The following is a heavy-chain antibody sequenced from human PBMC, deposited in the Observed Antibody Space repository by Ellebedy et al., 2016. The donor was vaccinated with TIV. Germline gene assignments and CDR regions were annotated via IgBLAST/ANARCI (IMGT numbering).Heavy chain of an antibody. CDR1: GGSISTYY. CDR2: IYYSGST. V-gene: IGHV4-59*08. J-gene: IGHJ6*02. CDR3: ARGPLRYFDWVYYYHGMDV. Sequence: MPSETPSLTCTVSGGSISTYYWSWIRQPPGQGLEWIGYIYYSGSTEYNPSLKSRVTISLDTSKDQFSLRLSSVTAADTAVYYCARGPLRYFDWVYYYHGMDVWGQGTTVTVSS. D-gene: IGHD3-9*01.